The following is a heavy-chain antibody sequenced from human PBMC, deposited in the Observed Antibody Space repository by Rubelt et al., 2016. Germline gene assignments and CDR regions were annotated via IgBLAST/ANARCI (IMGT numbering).Heavy chain of an antibody. CDR3: AREITPADLD. Sequence: QVQLVESGGGVVQPGRSLRLSCAASGYTFSSYAMHWVRQAPGKGLEWVAVISYDGSHKYYADSVKGRVTISRDNSKNALYLQMNSLRAEDTAVYYCAREITPADLDWGQGTLVTVSS. V-gene: IGHV3-30*04. CDR1: GYTFSSYA. CDR2: ISYDGSHK. D-gene: IGHD2-2*01. J-gene: IGHJ4*02.